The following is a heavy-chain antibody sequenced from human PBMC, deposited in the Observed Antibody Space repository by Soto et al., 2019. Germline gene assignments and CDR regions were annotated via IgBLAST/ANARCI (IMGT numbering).Heavy chain of an antibody. CDR1: GYTFTSYA. J-gene: IGHJ4*02. CDR2: INAGNDNT. V-gene: IGHV1-3*01. D-gene: IGHD5-12*01. Sequence: QVQLVQSGAEVKKPGASVKVSCKASGYTFTSYAMQWVRQAPGQRLEWMGWINAGNDNTKYSQKFQGRVTITRDTSASTAYMELSSLRSEDTAVYYCARVGFNAYGDYWGQGTLVTVSS. CDR3: ARVGFNAYGDY.